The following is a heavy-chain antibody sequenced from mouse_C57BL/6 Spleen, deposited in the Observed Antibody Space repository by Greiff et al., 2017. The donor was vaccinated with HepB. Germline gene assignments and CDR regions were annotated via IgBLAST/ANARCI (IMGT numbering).Heavy chain of an antibody. CDR3: ARGSYGNYFDY. J-gene: IGHJ2*01. CDR1: GFTFSSYT. CDR2: ISGGGGNT. V-gene: IGHV5-9*01. D-gene: IGHD2-1*01. Sequence: DVQLVESGGGLVKPGGSLKLSCAASGFTFSSYTMSWVRQTPEKRLEWVATISGGGGNTYYPDSVKGRFTISRDNAKNTLYLQMSSLRSEDTALYYCARGSYGNYFDYWGQGTTLTVSS.